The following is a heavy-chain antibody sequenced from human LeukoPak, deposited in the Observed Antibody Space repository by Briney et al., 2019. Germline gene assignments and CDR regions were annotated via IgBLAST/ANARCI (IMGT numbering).Heavy chain of an antibody. J-gene: IGHJ4*02. CDR3: ASGPSGGNSGTLDY. D-gene: IGHD4-23*01. Sequence: AEKVSCYASGGTFSSYTISWGWQGQMQGHEWKGRIIPIFGIANYAQKFQGRVTITADKSTSTAYMELSSLRSEDTAVYYCASGPSGGNSGTLDYWGQGTLVTVSS. V-gene: IGHV1-69*02. CDR2: IIPIFGIA. CDR1: GGTFSSYT.